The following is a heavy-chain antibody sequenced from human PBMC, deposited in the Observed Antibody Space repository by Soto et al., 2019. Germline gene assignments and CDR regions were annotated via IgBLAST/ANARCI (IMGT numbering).Heavy chain of an antibody. D-gene: IGHD6-19*01. Sequence: SETLSLTCTVTGVSISTYYWSWIRQPPGKRLEWLGYLYFNGSTDYNPSLKSRVTISVDTSKNQFSLNLRSVTTADTAVYYCVRAGGGWSFDIWGQGTLVTVSS. CDR1: GVSISTYY. V-gene: IGHV4-59*01. CDR2: LYFNGST. J-gene: IGHJ4*02. CDR3: VRAGGGWSFDI.